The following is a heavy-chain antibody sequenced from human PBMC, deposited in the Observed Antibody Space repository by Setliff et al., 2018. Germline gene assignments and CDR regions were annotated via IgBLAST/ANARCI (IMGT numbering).Heavy chain of an antibody. CDR1: GGAVRSHY. D-gene: IGHD6-19*01. V-gene: IGHV4-59*08. CDR2: IFYSGDT. Sequence: PSETLSLTCTVSGGAVRSHYWSGIRQPPGKELEWIGFIFYSGDTKSNPSLKSRVTMSVDTSKNQFSLRLSSVTAADTAVYYCARHLYSRGWYFDYWGQGTLVTVSS. J-gene: IGHJ4*02. CDR3: ARHLYSRGWYFDY.